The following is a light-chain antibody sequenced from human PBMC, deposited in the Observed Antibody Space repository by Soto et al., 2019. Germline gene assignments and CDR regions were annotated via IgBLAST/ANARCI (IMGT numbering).Light chain of an antibody. J-gene: IGKJ1*01. Sequence: DLQMAQSPSSLSASVGDRVTITCRASQSITNYLNWYHQEPGRAPKLLIYAASSLQSGVASRFSGSGSETDFNLTISSLQPEDFATYYCQQTYITPQSFGQGTKVAIK. CDR1: QSITNY. CDR3: QQTYITPQS. V-gene: IGKV1-39*01. CDR2: AAS.